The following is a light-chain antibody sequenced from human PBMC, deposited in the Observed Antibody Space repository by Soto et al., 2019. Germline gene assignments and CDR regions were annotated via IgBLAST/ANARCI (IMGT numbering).Light chain of an antibody. V-gene: IGKV3-20*01. CDR1: QSISTTY. Sequence: DIVLTQSPGTLSLSQGERATLSCRASQSISTTYLTWYQQRPGQPPRLLIYGASNRATDIADRFSGSGSGTDFTLTISEVEPEDFAVYYCQQYANSPRTFGQGTKVDIK. CDR3: QQYANSPRT. J-gene: IGKJ1*01. CDR2: GAS.